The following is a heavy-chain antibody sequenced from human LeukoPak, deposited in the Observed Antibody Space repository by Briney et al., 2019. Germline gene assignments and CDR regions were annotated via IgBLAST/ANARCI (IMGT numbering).Heavy chain of an antibody. J-gene: IGHJ4*02. CDR1: GGSFSGYY. D-gene: IGHD2-2*01. Sequence: SETLSLTCAVYGGSFSGYYWSWIRQPPGKGLEWIGEINHSGSTNYNPSLKSRVTISVDTSKNQFSLKLSSVTAADTAVYYCARGAGSIFRNWGQGTLVTVSS. V-gene: IGHV4-34*01. CDR3: ARGAGSIFRN. CDR2: INHSGST.